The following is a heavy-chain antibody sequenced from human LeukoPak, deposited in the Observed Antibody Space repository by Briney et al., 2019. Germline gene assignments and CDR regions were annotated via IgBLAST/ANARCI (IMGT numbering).Heavy chain of an antibody. D-gene: IGHD5-18*01. V-gene: IGHV4-59*01. Sequence: SETLSLTCTVSGGSISSYYWSWIRQPPGKGLEWIGYIYYSGSTNYSPSLKSRVTISVDTSKNQFSLRLSSVTAADTAVYYCARSEYSYGADAFDIWGQGTMVTVSS. CDR1: GGSISSYY. CDR2: IYYSGST. J-gene: IGHJ3*02. CDR3: ARSEYSYGADAFDI.